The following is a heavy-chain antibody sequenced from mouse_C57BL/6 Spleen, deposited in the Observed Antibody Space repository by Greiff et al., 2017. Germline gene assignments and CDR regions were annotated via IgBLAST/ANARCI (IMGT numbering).Heavy chain of an antibody. J-gene: IGHJ4*01. CDR3: TSNYVDYYAMDY. CDR2: ISSGGDYI. D-gene: IGHD2-1*01. V-gene: IGHV5-9-1*02. CDR1: GFTFSSYA. Sequence: EVQVVESGEGLVKPGGSLKLSCAASGFTFSSYAMSWVRQTPEKRLEWVAYISSGGDYIYYADTVKGRFTISRDNARNTLYLQMSSLKSEDTAMYYCTSNYVDYYAMDYWGQGTSVTVSS.